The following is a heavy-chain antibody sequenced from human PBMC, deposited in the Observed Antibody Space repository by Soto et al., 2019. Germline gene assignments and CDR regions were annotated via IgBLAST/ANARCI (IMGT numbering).Heavy chain of an antibody. D-gene: IGHD5-12*01. V-gene: IGHV3-23*01. CDR1: TFKSNVYS. CDR3: AQMDTMTTSAFDV. Sequence: LRLSCTASTFKSNVYSMIFVRQPPGKGLEWGASISSSSGATTYYAESVNGRFTVSRDNSKNTLFPPLNSLRGEDTAMYYCAQMDTMTTSAFDVWGPGAMVTVSS. CDR2: ISSSSGATT. J-gene: IGHJ3*01.